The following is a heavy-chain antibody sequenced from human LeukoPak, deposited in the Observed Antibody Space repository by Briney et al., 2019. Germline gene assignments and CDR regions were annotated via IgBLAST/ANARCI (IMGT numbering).Heavy chain of an antibody. V-gene: IGHV4-34*01. CDR3: ARWAFGGNDAFDI. CDR2: INHSGST. D-gene: IGHD4-23*01. Sequence: SETLSLTCAVYGGSFSGYYWSWIRQPPGKGLEWIGEINHSGSTNYNPSLKSRVTISVDTSKNQFSLKLSSVTAADTAVYYCARWAFGGNDAFDIWGQGTMVTVSS. J-gene: IGHJ3*02. CDR1: GGSFSGYY.